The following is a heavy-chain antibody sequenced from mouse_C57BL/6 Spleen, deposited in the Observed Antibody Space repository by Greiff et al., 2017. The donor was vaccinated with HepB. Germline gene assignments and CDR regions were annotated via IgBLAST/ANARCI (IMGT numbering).Heavy chain of an antibody. V-gene: IGHV5-17*01. CDR2: ISSGSSTI. J-gene: IGHJ4*01. CDR3: ARHLDAMDY. CDR1: GFTFSDYG. Sequence: EVKLVESGGGLVKPGGSLKLSCAASGFTFSDYGMHWVRQAPEKGLEWVAYISSGSSTIYYAETVKGRFTISRDNAKNTQFLQMTSLRSEDTAMYYCARHLDAMDYWGQGTSVTVSS.